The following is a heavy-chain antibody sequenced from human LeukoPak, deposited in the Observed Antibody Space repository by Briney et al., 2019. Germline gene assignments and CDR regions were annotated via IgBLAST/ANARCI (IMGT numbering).Heavy chain of an antibody. V-gene: IGHV1-18*01. J-gene: IGHJ4*02. CDR2: ISAYNGNT. CDR1: GYTFTIYG. CDR3: ARRGYGDYFDY. Sequence: ASVKVSCKASGYTFTIYGISWVRQAPGQGLEWMGWISAYNGNTNYAQRLQARVPMTTDTSTSTAYMALRSLRSDDTAVYYCARRGYGDYFDYWGQGTLVTVSS. D-gene: IGHD4-17*01.